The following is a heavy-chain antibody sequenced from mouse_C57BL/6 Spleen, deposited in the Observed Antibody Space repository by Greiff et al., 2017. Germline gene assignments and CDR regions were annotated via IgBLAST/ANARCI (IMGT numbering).Heavy chain of an antibody. V-gene: IGHV5-9-1*02. Sequence: EVQVVESGEGLVKPGGSLKLSCAASGFTFSSYAMSWVRQTPETRLEWVAYISSGGDYIYYADTVKGRFTISRDNARNTLYLQVSSLKSEDTAMYYCTRDTLIYDGPEGAMDYWGQGTSVTVSS. CDR3: TRDTLIYDGPEGAMDY. J-gene: IGHJ4*01. CDR1: GFTFSSYA. D-gene: IGHD2-3*01. CDR2: ISSGGDYI.